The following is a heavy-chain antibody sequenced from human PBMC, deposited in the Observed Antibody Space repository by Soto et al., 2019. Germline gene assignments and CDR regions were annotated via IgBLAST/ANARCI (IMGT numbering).Heavy chain of an antibody. CDR3: ARDKIKGAPDYLDS. Sequence: DSVKGRFTISRDDSKSTLYLQMNSLRPEDTAVYYCARDKIKGAPDYLDSWGQRTLVTVSS. V-gene: IGHV3-30*01. J-gene: IGHJ4*02. D-gene: IGHD1-26*01.